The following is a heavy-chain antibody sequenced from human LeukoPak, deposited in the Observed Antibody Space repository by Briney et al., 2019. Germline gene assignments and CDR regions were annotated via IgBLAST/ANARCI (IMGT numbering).Heavy chain of an antibody. V-gene: IGHV1-18*01. CDR2: ISTNTGDT. D-gene: IGHD2-2*01. Sequence: GASVKVSCKASGYTFISYGISWVRQAPGQGLEWMGWISTNTGDTSYSQNFQGRVTLTTDTSTTTVFMELRSLRSDDTAIYYCARDWYCTSTGCHDTFDIWGQGTMVTVSS. CDR1: GYTFISYG. J-gene: IGHJ3*02. CDR3: ARDWYCTSTGCHDTFDI.